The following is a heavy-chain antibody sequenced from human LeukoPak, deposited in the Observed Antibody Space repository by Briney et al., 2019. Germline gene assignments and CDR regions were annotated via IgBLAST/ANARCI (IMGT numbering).Heavy chain of an antibody. D-gene: IGHD6-6*01. CDR3: ARGYSSSSWSLFDY. V-gene: IGHV3-53*01. CDR2: IYSGGST. Sequence: GGSLRLSCAASGFTVSSNYMSWVRQAPGKGLEWVSVIYSGGSTYYADSVKGRFTISRDNSKKTLYLQMNSLRAEDTAVYYCARGYSSSSWSLFDYWGQGTLVTVSS. J-gene: IGHJ4*02. CDR1: GFTVSSNY.